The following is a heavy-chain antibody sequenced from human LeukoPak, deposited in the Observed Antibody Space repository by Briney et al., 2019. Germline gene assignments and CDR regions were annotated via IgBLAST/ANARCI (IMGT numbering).Heavy chain of an antibody. CDR1: GFTFSSLE. Sequence: PGGSLRLSCSASGFTFSSLEMHWVREAPGKGLEYVSAISRNGGSTYYADSVKGRFTISRDNSKNTLYLQMSSLRAEDTAVYYCVNQISGWVYWGQGTLVTVSS. J-gene: IGHJ4*02. CDR2: ISRNGGST. V-gene: IGHV3-64D*06. CDR3: VNQISGWVY. D-gene: IGHD6-19*01.